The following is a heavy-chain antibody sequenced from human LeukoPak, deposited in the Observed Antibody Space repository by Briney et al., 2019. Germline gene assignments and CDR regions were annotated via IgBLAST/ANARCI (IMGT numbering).Heavy chain of an antibody. Sequence: GGSLRLSCAASGFTFSSNYMSWVRQAPGKGLEWVSVIYSGGSTYYSDSVKGRFTISRDNSKNTLYLQMNSLRAEDTAVSYCARAPGTAMDYWGQGTLVTVSS. CDR3: ARAPGTAMDY. V-gene: IGHV3-53*01. D-gene: IGHD5-18*01. J-gene: IGHJ4*02. CDR1: GFTFSSNY. CDR2: IYSGGST.